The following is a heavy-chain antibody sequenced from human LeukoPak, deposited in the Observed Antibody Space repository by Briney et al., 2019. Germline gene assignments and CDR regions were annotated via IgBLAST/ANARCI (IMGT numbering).Heavy chain of an antibody. Sequence: KASETLSLTCTVSGGSISSYYWSWIRQPPGKGLEWIGYIYYSGSTNYNPSLKSRATISVDTSKNQFSLKLSSVTAADTAVYYCARDVMASYYDSSGYGDYWGQGTLVTVSS. J-gene: IGHJ4*02. CDR1: GGSISSYY. V-gene: IGHV4-59*01. D-gene: IGHD3-22*01. CDR3: ARDVMASYYDSSGYGDY. CDR2: IYYSGST.